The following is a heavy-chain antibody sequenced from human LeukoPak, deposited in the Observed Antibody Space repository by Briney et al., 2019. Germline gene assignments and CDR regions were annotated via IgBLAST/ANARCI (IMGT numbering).Heavy chain of an antibody. J-gene: IGHJ3*02. CDR2: MNPNSGNT. CDR3: AVYDSSGYYYSNDAFDI. V-gene: IGHV1-8*01. Sequence: ASVTVSCKASGYTFTSYDINWVRQAPGQGVEGMGWMNPNSGNTVYAQKFQGRVTMTRNTSISTAYMELSSLRSEDTAVYYCAVYDSSGYYYSNDAFDIWGQGTMVTVSS. CDR1: GYTFTSYD. D-gene: IGHD3-22*01.